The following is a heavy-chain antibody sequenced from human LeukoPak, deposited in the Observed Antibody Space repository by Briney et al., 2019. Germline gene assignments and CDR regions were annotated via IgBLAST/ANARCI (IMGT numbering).Heavy chain of an antibody. V-gene: IGHV4-4*07. CDR3: ARPSAGGGWLNWYFDL. CDR1: GGSISSYY. CDR2: IYTSGST. D-gene: IGHD6-19*01. J-gene: IGHJ2*01. Sequence: SETLSLTCTVSGGSISSYYWSWIRQPAGKGLEWIGRIYTSGSTNYNPSLKSRVTMSVDTSKNQFSLKLSSVTAADTAVYYCARPSAGGGWLNWYFDLWGRGTLVTVSS.